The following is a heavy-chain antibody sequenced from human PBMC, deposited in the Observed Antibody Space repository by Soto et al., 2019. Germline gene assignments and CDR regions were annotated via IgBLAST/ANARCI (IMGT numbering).Heavy chain of an antibody. J-gene: IGHJ4*02. D-gene: IGHD3-22*01. CDR3: ARENYDSSGYPVGLY. V-gene: IGHV4-34*01. Sequence: SETLSLTCAVYGGSFSGYYWSWIRQPPGKGLEWIGEINHSGSTNYNPSLKSRVTISVDTSKNQFSLKLSSVTAADTAVYYCARENYDSSGYPVGLYWGQGTLVTVSS. CDR2: INHSGST. CDR1: GGSFSGYY.